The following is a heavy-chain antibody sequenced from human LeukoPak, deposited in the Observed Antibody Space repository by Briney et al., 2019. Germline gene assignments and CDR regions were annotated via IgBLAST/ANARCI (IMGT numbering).Heavy chain of an antibody. CDR3: ARGDPHADL. V-gene: IGHV3-48*03. J-gene: IGHJ5*02. Sequence: PGGSLRLSCAASGFDLSTYEMNWVRQAPGKGLEWIADITISGHTKNYADSVKGRFTISRDNARTSLYLQMNSLRAEDTGVYYCARGDPHADLWGQGTLVTASS. CDR2: ITISGHTK. CDR1: GFDLSTYE.